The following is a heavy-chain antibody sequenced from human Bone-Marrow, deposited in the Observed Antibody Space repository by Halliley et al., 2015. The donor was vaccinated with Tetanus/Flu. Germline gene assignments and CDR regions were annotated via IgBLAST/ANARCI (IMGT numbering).Heavy chain of an antibody. D-gene: IGHD3-3*01. CDR3: AGMTFWSDFRMG. Sequence: TLSLTCTVSGGSISSYYWSWIRQPPGKGLEWIGYIYYSGSTNYNPSLKSRVTISVDTSKNQFFLRLSSVTAADTAVYYCAGMTFWSDFRMGWGQGTLVTVSS. J-gene: IGHJ4*02. V-gene: IGHV4-59*12. CDR2: IYYSGST. CDR1: GGSISSYY.